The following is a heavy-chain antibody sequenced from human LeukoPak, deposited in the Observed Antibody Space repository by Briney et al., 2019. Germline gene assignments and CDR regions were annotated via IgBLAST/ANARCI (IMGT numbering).Heavy chain of an antibody. CDR2: INPNSGGT. CDR1: GYKFTGYY. J-gene: IGHJ4*02. V-gene: IGHV1-2*02. D-gene: IGHD6-19*01. CDR3: ARDEAVAGIGY. Sequence: ASVKVSCKASGYKFTGYYMHWVRQAPGQGLEWMGWINPNSGGTNYAQKFQGRVTMTRDTSISTAYMEVSRLRSDDTAVYYCARDEAVAGIGYWGQGTLVTVSS.